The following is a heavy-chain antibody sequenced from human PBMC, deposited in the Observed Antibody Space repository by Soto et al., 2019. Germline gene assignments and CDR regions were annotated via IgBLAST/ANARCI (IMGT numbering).Heavy chain of an antibody. CDR3: AKEVRPPGYSYENWFDP. J-gene: IGHJ5*02. Sequence: GGSLRLSCVASGFTFSSYGMHWVRQAPGKGLEWVAVISYDGSNKYYADSVEGRFTISRDNSKNTLYLQMNSLRAEDTAVYYCAKEVRPPGYSYENWFDPWGQGTLVTVSS. V-gene: IGHV3-30*18. CDR1: GFTFSSYG. D-gene: IGHD5-18*01. CDR2: ISYDGSNK.